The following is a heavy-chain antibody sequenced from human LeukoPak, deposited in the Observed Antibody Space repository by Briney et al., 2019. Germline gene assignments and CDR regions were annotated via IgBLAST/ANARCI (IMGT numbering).Heavy chain of an antibody. V-gene: IGHV3-48*03. Sequence: GGSLRLSCAASGFTFSSYEMNWVRQAPGQGLERVSYISSSGSTIYYADSVKGRFTISRDNSKNQLDLQMNSLRTEDTAVYYCARDSTEYDYGDNFDYWGQGTLVTVSS. J-gene: IGHJ4*02. CDR1: GFTFSSYE. D-gene: IGHD4-17*01. CDR3: ARDSTEYDYGDNFDY. CDR2: ISSSGSTI.